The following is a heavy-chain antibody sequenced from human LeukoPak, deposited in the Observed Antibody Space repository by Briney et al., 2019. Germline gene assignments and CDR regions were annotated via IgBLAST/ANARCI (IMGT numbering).Heavy chain of an antibody. CDR2: ISYDGTNK. J-gene: IGHJ4*02. CDR3: AKDHGSGSYPPYYFDY. V-gene: IGHV3-30*18. Sequence: GGSLRLSCAASGFTFSSYAMSWVRQAPGKGLEGVAVISYDGTNKYYAASVKGRITISRDNSKNTLYLQMNDLRAEDTAVYYCAKDHGSGSYPPYYFDYWGQGTLVTVSS. CDR1: GFTFSSYA. D-gene: IGHD3-10*01.